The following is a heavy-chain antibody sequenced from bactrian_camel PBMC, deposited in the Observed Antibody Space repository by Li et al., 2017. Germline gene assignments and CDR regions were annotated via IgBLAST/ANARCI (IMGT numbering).Heavy chain of an antibody. CDR3: ATGDEYSDSWPGFGH. J-gene: IGHJ4*01. CDR2: VKSIDTTT. CDR1: GFTFSSYW. V-gene: IGHV3S25*01. D-gene: IGHD6*01. Sequence: SGGGLVQPGGSLTLSCAASGFTFSSYWMYWVRQAPGKGLEWVARVKSIDTTTVYADSVKGRFTTSSDNAENTVYLQMNSLKSEDTALYYCATGDEYSDSWPGFGHWGQGTQVTVS.